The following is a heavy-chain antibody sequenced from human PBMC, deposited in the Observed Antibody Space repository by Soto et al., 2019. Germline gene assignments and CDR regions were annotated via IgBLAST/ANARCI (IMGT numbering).Heavy chain of an antibody. D-gene: IGHD6-19*01. CDR2: SPHRRT. CDR3: ARGGWYRDY. J-gene: IGHJ4*02. CDR1: GDSIATNDW. V-gene: IGHV4-4*02. Sequence: QVQLQESGPGLVKPSGTLSLTCAVSGDSIATNDWWNWVRQSPTKGLEWIGESPHRRTNYNPSLMSRVSISMDKSHNQFTLDLTSVTAADTAVYYCARGGWYRDYWGQGTPVIVSS.